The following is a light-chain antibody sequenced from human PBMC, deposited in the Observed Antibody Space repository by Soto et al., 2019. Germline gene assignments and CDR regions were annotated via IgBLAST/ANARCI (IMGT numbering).Light chain of an antibody. V-gene: IGKV1-5*03. J-gene: IGKJ2*01. Sequence: DIQMTQSPSTLSGSVGDRVTITCRASQTISSWLAWYQYKPGKAPKVLIYKASSLESGVPSRFSGSGSGTEFTLTISSLQPDDFATYYCQQYNSYSYTFGQGTKLDIK. CDR3: QQYNSYSYT. CDR2: KAS. CDR1: QTISSW.